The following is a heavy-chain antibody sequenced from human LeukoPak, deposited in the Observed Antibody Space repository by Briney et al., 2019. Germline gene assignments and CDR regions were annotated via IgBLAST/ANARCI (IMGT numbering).Heavy chain of an antibody. Sequence: SETLSLTCAVYGGSFSGYYWSWIRQPPGKGLEWIGEINHSGSTNYNPSLKSRVTISVDTSKNQFSLKLSSVTAADTAVYYCASTDYGDYERFDYWGQGTLVTVSS. D-gene: IGHD4-17*01. CDR2: INHSGST. J-gene: IGHJ4*02. V-gene: IGHV4-34*01. CDR1: GGSFSGYY. CDR3: ASTDYGDYERFDY.